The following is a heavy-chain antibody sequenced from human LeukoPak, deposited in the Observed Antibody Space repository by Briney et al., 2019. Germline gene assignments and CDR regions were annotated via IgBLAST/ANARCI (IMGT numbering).Heavy chain of an antibody. CDR1: GSTFHDYA. J-gene: IGHJ1*01. CDR3: AKDSGQDGRGIGDFRH. D-gene: IGHD3-10*01. CDR2: ISWNSGSI. Sequence: GRSLRLSCAASGSTFHDYAMFWIRQAPGKGLEWVSGISWNSGSIGYADSVKGRFSISRDNARNSLYLLMNSLRPEDTAFYYCAKDSGQDGRGIGDFRHWGQGTLVTVSS. V-gene: IGHV3-9*01.